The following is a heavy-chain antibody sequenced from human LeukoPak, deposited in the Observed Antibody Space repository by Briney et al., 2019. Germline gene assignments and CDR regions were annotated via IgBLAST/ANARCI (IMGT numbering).Heavy chain of an antibody. Sequence: SETLSLTCTVSGGSISSYYWSWIRQPPGKGLEWIGEINHSGSTNYNPSLKSRVTISVDTSKNQFSLKLSSVTAADTAVYYCARTWGYGAGSRGQGTLVTVSS. CDR2: INHSGST. D-gene: IGHD3-16*01. CDR1: GGSISSYY. V-gene: IGHV4-34*01. CDR3: ARTWGYGAGS. J-gene: IGHJ4*02.